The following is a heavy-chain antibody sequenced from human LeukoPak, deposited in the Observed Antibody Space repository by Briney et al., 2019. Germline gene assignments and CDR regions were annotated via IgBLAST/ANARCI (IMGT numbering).Heavy chain of an antibody. Sequence: GGSLRLSCAASGFTFSSYAMSWVRQAPGKGLEWVSAISGSGGSTYYADSVKGRFTVSRDNSKNTLYLQMNSLRAEDTAMYYCARGLGYCTSTTCLLPFDYWGQGTLVTVSS. D-gene: IGHD2-2*01. CDR1: GFTFSSYA. J-gene: IGHJ4*02. CDR3: ARGLGYCTSTTCLLPFDY. CDR2: ISGSGGST. V-gene: IGHV3-23*01.